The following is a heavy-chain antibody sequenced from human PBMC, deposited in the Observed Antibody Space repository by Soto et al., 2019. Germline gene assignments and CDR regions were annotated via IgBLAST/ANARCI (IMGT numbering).Heavy chain of an antibody. V-gene: IGHV3-11*06. Sequence: QVQLVESGGGLVKPGGSLRLSCAASGFTFSDYYMSWIRQAPGKGLEWVSYISSSSSYTNYADSVKGRFTISRDNAKNALYLQMNSLRAEDTAVYYCARVRSGWYYFDYWGQGTLVTVSS. J-gene: IGHJ4*02. CDR3: ARVRSGWYYFDY. CDR1: GFTFSDYY. D-gene: IGHD6-19*01. CDR2: ISSSSSYT.